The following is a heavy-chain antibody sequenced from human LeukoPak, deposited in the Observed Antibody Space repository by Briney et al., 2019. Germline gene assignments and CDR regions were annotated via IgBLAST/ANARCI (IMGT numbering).Heavy chain of an antibody. V-gene: IGHV3-7*01. CDR2: IKQDGSEK. CDR1: GFTFSSYW. J-gene: IGHJ4*02. Sequence: GGSLRLSCAASGFTFSSYWMSWVRQAPGKGLEWVANIKQDGSEKYYVDSVKGRFTISRDNAKNSLYLQMNSLRAEDTAVYYCARDKVVGSTYFDYWGQGTLVTVSS. CDR3: ARDKVVGSTYFDY. D-gene: IGHD1-26*01.